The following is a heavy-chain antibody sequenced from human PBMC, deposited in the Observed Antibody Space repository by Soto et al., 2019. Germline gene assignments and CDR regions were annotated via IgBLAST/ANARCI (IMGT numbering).Heavy chain of an antibody. V-gene: IGHV3-23*01. CDR3: AKGGSSGTYLFDS. CDR1: GFIFSSYA. D-gene: IGHD3-10*01. CDR2: ISGGGGGT. J-gene: IGHJ4*02. Sequence: PGGSLRLSCAASGFIFSSYAMSWVRQAPGKGLEWVSAISGGGGGTYYADSVKGRFTISRDNSKNTLYLQVNSLRAEDTAVYYCAKGGSSGTYLFDSWGQGTLVTVSS.